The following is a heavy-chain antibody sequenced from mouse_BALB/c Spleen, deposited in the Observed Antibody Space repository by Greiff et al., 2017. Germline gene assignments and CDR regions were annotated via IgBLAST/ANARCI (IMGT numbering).Heavy chain of an antibody. CDR1: GFTFSDYY. CDR2: ISDGGSYT. CDR3: ARGGLRQRAWFAY. J-gene: IGHJ3*01. V-gene: IGHV5-4*02. D-gene: IGHD2-4*01. Sequence: EVMLVESGRGLVKPGGSLKLSCAASGFTFSDYYMYWVRQTPEKRLEWVATISDGGSYTYYPDSVKGRFTISRDNAKNNLYLQMSSLKSEDTAMYYCARGGLRQRAWFAYWGQGTLVTVSA.